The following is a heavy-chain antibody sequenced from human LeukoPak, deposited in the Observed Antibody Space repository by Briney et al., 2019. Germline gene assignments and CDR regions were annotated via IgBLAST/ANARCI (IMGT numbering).Heavy chain of an antibody. CDR3: ARFSKYHDGTFRYLDY. CDR1: GGSISSGSYY. Sequence: SETLSLTCTVSGGSISSGSYYWSWIRQPAGKGLEWIGRIYTSGSTNYNPSLKSRVTISVDTSKNQFSLKLSSVTAADTAVYYCARFSKYHDGTFRYLDYWGQGTLVSVSS. CDR2: IYTSGST. D-gene: IGHD3-22*01. J-gene: IGHJ4*02. V-gene: IGHV4-61*02.